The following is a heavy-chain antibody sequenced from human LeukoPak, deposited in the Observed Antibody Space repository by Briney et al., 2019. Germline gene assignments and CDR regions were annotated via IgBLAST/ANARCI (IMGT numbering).Heavy chain of an antibody. CDR2: MNPNSGNT. V-gene: IGHV1-8*03. Sequence: ASVKVSCKASGYTFTSYDINWVRQATGQGLAWMGWMNPNSGNTGYAQKFQGRVTITRNTSISTAYMELRSLRSEDTAVYYCARDLRGGAFDIWGQGTMVTVSS. D-gene: IGHD5-12*01. CDR3: ARDLRGGAFDI. J-gene: IGHJ3*02. CDR1: GYTFTSYD.